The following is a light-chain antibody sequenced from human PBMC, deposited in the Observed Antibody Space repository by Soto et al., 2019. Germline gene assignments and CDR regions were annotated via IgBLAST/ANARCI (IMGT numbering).Light chain of an antibody. J-gene: IGLJ1*01. V-gene: IGLV2-14*01. CDR1: SSDVGGYNY. Sequence: QSVLTQPASVSGSPGQSITISCTGTSSDVGGYNYVSWYQQHPGKAPKLMIYDVSNRPSGVSSRFSGSKSGNTASLTISGLQAEDEADYYCSSYTSSSTYVLGTGSKSPS. CDR2: DVS. CDR3: SSYTSSSTYV.